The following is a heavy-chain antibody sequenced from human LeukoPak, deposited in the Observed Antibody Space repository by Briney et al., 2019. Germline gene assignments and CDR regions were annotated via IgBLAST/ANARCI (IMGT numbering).Heavy chain of an antibody. D-gene: IGHD3-10*01. CDR1: GFTFSSYA. Sequence: GGSLRLSCAASGFTFSSYAMSWVRQAPGKGLEWVSAISGSGGSTYYADSVKGQFTISRDNSKNTLYLQMNSLRAEDTAVYYCAKDSNYYGSGSYMDVWGQGTTVTVSS. CDR2: ISGSGGST. CDR3: AKDSNYYGSGSYMDV. V-gene: IGHV3-23*01. J-gene: IGHJ6*03.